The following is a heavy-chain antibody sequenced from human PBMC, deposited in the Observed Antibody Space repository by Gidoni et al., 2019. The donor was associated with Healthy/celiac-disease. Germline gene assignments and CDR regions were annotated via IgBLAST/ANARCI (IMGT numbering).Heavy chain of an antibody. CDR1: GGPISSYY. J-gene: IGHJ4*02. CDR2: IYYSGST. CDR3: ARFCGSGGSCYSGFDY. D-gene: IGHD2-15*01. Sequence: QVQLQESGPGLVKPSETLSLTCTVSGGPISSYYWSWIRQHPGKGLEWIGYIYYSGSTNYNPSLKVRVTISVDTSKNQFSLKLSSVTAADTAVYYCARFCGSGGSCYSGFDYWGQGTLVTVSS. V-gene: IGHV4-59*01.